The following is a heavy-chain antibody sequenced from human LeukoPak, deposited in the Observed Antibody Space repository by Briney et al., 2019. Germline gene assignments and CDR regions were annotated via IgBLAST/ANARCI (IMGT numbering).Heavy chain of an antibody. J-gene: IGHJ5*02. CDR3: VKGACSSGCSGNH. CDR1: GITFSGSA. CDR2: ITDSYNT. V-gene: IGHV3-23*01. Sequence: GGSLRLSCAAAGITFSGSAMYWVRQAPGKGLECVSAITDSYNTYYGDSVKGRFTISRDNSKKTLYLQMNSLRVDDTALYYCVKGACSSGCSGNHWGQGTRVIVSS. D-gene: IGHD6-19*01.